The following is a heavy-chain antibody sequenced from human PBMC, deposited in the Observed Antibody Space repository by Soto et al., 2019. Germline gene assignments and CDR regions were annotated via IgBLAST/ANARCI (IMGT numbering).Heavy chain of an antibody. CDR1: GFTFSSYA. CDR2: ISYDGSNK. Sequence: GGSLRLSCAASGFTFSSYAMHWVRQAPGKGLEWVAVISYDGSNKYYADSVKGRFTISRDNAKNSLYLQMNSLRAEDTAVYYCARGAYLNWFDPWGQGTLVTSPQ. V-gene: IGHV3-30-3*01. CDR3: ARGAYLNWFDP. J-gene: IGHJ5*02.